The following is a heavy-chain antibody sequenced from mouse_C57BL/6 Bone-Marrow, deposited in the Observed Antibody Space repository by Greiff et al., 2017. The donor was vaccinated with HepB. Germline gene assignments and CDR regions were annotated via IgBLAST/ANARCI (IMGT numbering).Heavy chain of an antibody. Sequence: QVQLQQPGAELVKPGASVKVSCKASGYTFTSYWMHWVKQRPGQGLEWIGRIHPSDSDNNYNQKFKGKATLTVDKSSSTAYMQLSSLTSEDSAVYYCAILVSSGLSWFAYWGQGTLVTVSA. CDR3: AILVSSGLSWFAY. D-gene: IGHD3-2*02. J-gene: IGHJ3*01. V-gene: IGHV1-74*01. CDR2: IHPSDSDN. CDR1: GYTFTSYW.